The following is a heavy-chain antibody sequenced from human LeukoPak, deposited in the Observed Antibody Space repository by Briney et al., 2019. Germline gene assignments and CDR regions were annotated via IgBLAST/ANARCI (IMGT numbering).Heavy chain of an antibody. J-gene: IGHJ4*02. V-gene: IGHV3-74*01. Sequence: RPGGSLRLSCETAGFTFSSYVMHWVRRTPGKGPVWVSRISHDGIISYADSVKGRFTISRDNAKNTLILQMNSLRVEDTAVYYCARDWVYKIDYWGRGTLVTVSS. CDR1: GFTFSSYV. CDR2: ISHDGII. D-gene: IGHD5-24*01. CDR3: ARDWVYKIDY.